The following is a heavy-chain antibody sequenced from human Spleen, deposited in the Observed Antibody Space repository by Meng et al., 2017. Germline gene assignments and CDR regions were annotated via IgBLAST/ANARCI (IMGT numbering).Heavy chain of an antibody. CDR1: GFTFSSCG. J-gene: IGHJ4*02. CDR3: AKDLARGGGGPYSYGSSAFVRIDY. CDR2: INSGGENT. V-gene: IGHV3-23*01. D-gene: IGHD5-18*01. Sequence: GGSLRLSCAASGFTFSSCGMTWVRQAPGKGLEWVSTINSGGENTHYADSVKGRFTISRDDSLTTAYLQMNSLRSEDTAVYYCAKDLARGGGGPYSYGSSAFVRIDYWGRGTLVTVSS.